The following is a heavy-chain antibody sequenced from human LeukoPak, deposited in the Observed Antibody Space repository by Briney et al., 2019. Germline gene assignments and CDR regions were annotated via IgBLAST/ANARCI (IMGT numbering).Heavy chain of an antibody. CDR1: GFTFHDYA. V-gene: IGHV3-43*02. CDR2: ISWDGGRT. Sequence: GGSLRLSCAASGFTFHDYAMDWVRQAPGKGLEWVGRISWDGGRTFYADTVKGRFTISRDNSKNSLYLQMNSLRTEDTALYYCAKDLASLYDAFDIWGQGTMVTVSS. D-gene: IGHD2-21*01. J-gene: IGHJ3*02. CDR3: AKDLASLYDAFDI.